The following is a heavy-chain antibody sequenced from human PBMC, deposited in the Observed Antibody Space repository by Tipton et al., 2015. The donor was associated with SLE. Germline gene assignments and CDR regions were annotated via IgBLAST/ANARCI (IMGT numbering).Heavy chain of an antibody. CDR1: GFTFSSYG. Sequence: LSLTCAASGFTFSSYGMHWVRQAPGKGLEWVAFIRYDGSNKYYADSVKGRFTISRDNSKNTLYLQMNSLRAEDTAVYYCAKDIAVAGFRFDYWGQGTLATVSS. V-gene: IGHV3-30*02. J-gene: IGHJ4*02. CDR2: IRYDGSNK. CDR3: AKDIAVAGFRFDY. D-gene: IGHD6-19*01.